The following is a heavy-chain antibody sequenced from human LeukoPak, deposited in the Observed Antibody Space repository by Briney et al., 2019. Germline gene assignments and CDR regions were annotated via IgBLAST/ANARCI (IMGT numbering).Heavy chain of an antibody. CDR1: GGSISSYY. Sequence: SETLSLTCTVSGGSISSYYWSWIRQPAGKGLEWIGRIYTSGSTNYNPSLKSRVTMSVDTSKNQFSLKLSSVTAADTAVYYCARNYDSSGYRYWYFDLWGRGTLVTVSS. CDR2: IYTSGST. CDR3: ARNYDSSGYRYWYFDL. J-gene: IGHJ2*01. D-gene: IGHD3-22*01. V-gene: IGHV4-4*07.